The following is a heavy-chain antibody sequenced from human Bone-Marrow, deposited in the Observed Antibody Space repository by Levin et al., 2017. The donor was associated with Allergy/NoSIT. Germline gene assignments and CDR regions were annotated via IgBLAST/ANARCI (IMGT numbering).Heavy chain of an antibody. CDR3: ARDFSGYCSGGSCYSTSPHDAFDI. J-gene: IGHJ3*02. V-gene: IGHV1-69*01. CDR1: GGTFSSYA. Sequence: KISCKASGGTFSSYAISWVRQAPGQGLEWMGGIIPIFGTANYAQKFQGRVTITADESTSTAYMELSSLRSEDTAVYYCARDFSGYCSGGSCYSTSPHDAFDIWGQGTMVTVSS. CDR2: IIPIFGTA. D-gene: IGHD2-15*01.